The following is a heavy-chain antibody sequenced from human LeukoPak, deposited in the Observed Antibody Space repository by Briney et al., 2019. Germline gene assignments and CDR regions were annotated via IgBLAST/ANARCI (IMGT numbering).Heavy chain of an antibody. V-gene: IGHV3-74*01. CDR2: ISKDGSKK. J-gene: IGHJ6*03. CDR1: GFTISDYW. Sequence: GGSLRLSCAASGFTISDYWMRWVRQAPGKGLEWVSRISKDGSKKDYADSVRGRFTISRDNANKTLYLQMNSLRGEDTAVYYRARDWDLPGADYMDGWGKGRTVTASS. CDR3: ARDWDLPGADYMDG. D-gene: IGHD1-26*01.